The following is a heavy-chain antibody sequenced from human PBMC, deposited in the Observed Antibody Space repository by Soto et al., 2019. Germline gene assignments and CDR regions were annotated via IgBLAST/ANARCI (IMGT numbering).Heavy chain of an antibody. CDR3: AKECESSHFQFDY. D-gene: IGHD3-22*01. CDR2: ISIRDT. CDR1: GFTFSKCA. V-gene: IGHV3-23*01. Sequence: EVQLLESGGDLVQPGGSLRLSCAASGFTFSKCAMSWVRQAPGKGLEWISGISIRDTFYSDSVKGRFIISRDNSKNTLYLQMNSLRADDTAIYYCAKECESSHFQFDYWGQGTLVTVSS. J-gene: IGHJ4*02.